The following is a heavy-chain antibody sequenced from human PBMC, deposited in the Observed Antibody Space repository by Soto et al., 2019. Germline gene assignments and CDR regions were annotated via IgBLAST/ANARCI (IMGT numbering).Heavy chain of an antibody. Sequence: SETLSLTCTVSGGSISSYYCSWIRQPPGKGLEWIGYIYYSGSTNYNPSLKSRVTISVDTSKNQFSLKLSSVTAADTAVYYCASTSIEWLRLGEFYFDYWGQGTPVTVSS. V-gene: IGHV4-59*01. CDR2: IYYSGST. D-gene: IGHD5-12*01. CDR1: GGSISSYY. CDR3: ASTSIEWLRLGEFYFDY. J-gene: IGHJ4*02.